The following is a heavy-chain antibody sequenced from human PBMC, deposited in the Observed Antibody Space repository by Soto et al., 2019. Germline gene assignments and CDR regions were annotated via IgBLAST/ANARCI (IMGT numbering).Heavy chain of an antibody. Sequence: PSETLSLTCSVSGGSISSSFWSWIRQPPGKELEWIGYISYSGSTTYNPSLKSRITLSVYTSKNQFSLRVASVTAADTAVYYCARGDRAMEYYYYYGREVWGKRTRVIASS. V-gene: IGHV4-59*01. CDR3: ARGDRAMEYYYYYGREV. D-gene: IGHD5-18*01. J-gene: IGHJ6*04. CDR2: ISYSGST. CDR1: GGSISSSF.